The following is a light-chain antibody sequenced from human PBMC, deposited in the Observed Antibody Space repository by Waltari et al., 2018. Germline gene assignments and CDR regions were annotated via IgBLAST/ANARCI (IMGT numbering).Light chain of an antibody. CDR2: AAS. CDR3: QQGKTFPLP. CDR1: HDISSY. J-gene: IGKJ4*01. Sequence: DIQMTQSPSSVSASVGDRATISCLASHDISSYLAWYQQKPGKAPTLLIYAASRLLSGVPSRFSGSRSGTDFTLTVSSLQADDSATYYCQQGKTFPLPFGGGTKVGI. V-gene: IGKV1-12*01.